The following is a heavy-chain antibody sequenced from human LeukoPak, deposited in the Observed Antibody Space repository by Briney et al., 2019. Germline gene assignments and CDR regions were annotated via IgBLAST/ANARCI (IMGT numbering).Heavy chain of an antibody. CDR3: ARRRDYMDV. J-gene: IGHJ6*03. CDR1: GFTFSNYY. Sequence: GGSLRLFCATSGFTFSNYYMTWIHQAPGKGLEVVSSISTTGNNIYYADSVKGRFTISRDNAKNSLYLQMSSLRAEDTAVYYCARRRDYMDVWGKGTTVTVS. CDR2: ISTTGNNI. V-gene: IGHV3-11*01.